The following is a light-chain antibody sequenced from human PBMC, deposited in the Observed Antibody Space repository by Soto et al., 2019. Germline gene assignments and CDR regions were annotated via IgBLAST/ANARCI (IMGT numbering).Light chain of an antibody. CDR1: QSISSW. CDR2: DAS. J-gene: IGKJ2*01. Sequence: DIQMTQSPSTLSASVGDRVTITCRASQSISSWLVWYQQKPGKAPKLLIYDASSLESGVPSRFSGSGSGTEFTLTISSLQPDDFATYYCQQYNSYPVFGQGTKLEIK. V-gene: IGKV1-5*01. CDR3: QQYNSYPV.